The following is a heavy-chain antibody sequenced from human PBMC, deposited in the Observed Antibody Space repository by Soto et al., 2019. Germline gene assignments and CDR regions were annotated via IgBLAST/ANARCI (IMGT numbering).Heavy chain of an antibody. CDR2: ISYDGSNK. J-gene: IGHJ6*02. D-gene: IGHD5-12*01. V-gene: IGHV3-30-3*01. CDR1: GFPFNTYV. CDR3: ARGGVGYNRYYGLDV. Sequence: QEQVVESGGGVVQPGRSLRLSCAASGFPFNTYVMHWVRQAPGKGLEWVAVISYDGSNKYYADSVKGRFTISRDNSKNTLYLQMNSLRAEDTAVYYCARGGVGYNRYYGLDVWGQGTTVTVSS.